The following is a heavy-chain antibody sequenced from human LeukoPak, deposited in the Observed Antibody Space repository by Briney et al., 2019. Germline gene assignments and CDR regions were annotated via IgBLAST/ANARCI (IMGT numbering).Heavy chain of an antibody. Sequence: RSETLSLTCSVSGASLNGYFWNWVRQTPEKGLEWIGYVSHSGATTSNPTLKSRVSITIDTSKSQISLTMTSVTAADSALYYCARDRRGSFYTFDLWGPGTIVSV. J-gene: IGHJ3*01. CDR3: ARDRRGSFYTFDL. V-gene: IGHV4-59*01. D-gene: IGHD1-26*01. CDR1: GASLNGYF. CDR2: VSHSGAT.